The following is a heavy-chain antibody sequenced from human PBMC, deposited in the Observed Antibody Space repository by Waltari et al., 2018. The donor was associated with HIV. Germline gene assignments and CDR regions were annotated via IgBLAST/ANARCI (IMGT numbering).Heavy chain of an antibody. CDR1: GYTFEPYA. V-gene: IGHV7-4-1*02. CDR3: ARGRSSRWFRPWGGFDT. D-gene: IGHD3-9*01. Sequence: QVRLIQSQSEVKKPGASLRISCQASGYTFEPYAMNWLRQGPGQGLEWLGWINTVSGQATVLQSFFGRVDISLNNSLLTTFLEIKDLRLEDAATYYCARGRSSRWFRPWGGFDTWGQGT. CDR2: INTVSGQA. J-gene: IGHJ1*01.